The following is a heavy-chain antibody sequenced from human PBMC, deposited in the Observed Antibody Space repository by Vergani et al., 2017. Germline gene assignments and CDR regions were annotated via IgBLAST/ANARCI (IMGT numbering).Heavy chain of an antibody. J-gene: IGHJ4*02. V-gene: IGHV3-30*18. Sequence: QVQLVESGGGVVQPGRSLRLSCAASGFTFSSYGMHWVRQAPGKGLEGVAVISYDGSNKYYADSVKGRFTISRDNSKNTLYLQMNSLRAEDTAVYYCAKDRGSTAAAGVFDYWGQGTLVTVSS. CDR3: AKDRGSTAAAGVFDY. D-gene: IGHD6-13*01. CDR1: GFTFSSYG. CDR2: ISYDGSNK.